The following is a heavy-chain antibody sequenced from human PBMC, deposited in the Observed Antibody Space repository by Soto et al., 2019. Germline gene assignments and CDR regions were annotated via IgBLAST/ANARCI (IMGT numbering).Heavy chain of an antibody. CDR1: GFTFSSYA. D-gene: IGHD6-19*01. CDR3: ARDAIRSGWSPASFDY. J-gene: IGHJ4*02. CDR2: ISYDGSNK. V-gene: IGHV3-30-3*01. Sequence: QVQLVESGGGVVQPGRSLRLSCAASGFTFSSYAMHWVRQAPGKGLEWVAVISYDGSNKYYADSVKGRFTISRDNSKNTLDLQMNRLRAEDTAVYYCARDAIRSGWSPASFDYWGQGTLVTVSS.